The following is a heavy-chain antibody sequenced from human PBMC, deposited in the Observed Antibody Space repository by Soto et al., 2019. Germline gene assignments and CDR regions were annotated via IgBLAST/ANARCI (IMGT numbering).Heavy chain of an antibody. CDR3: AKGVPGIAVAGTGYFQH. CDR1: GFTFSSYA. Sequence: VGSLRLSCAASGFTFSSYAMSWVRQAPGKGLEWVSGISGSGDSTYYADSVKGRFTISRDNSKKTVYLQMNSLRAEDTAVYYCAKGVPGIAVAGTGYFQHWGQGPLVSVSS. D-gene: IGHD6-19*01. V-gene: IGHV3-23*01. CDR2: ISGSGDST. J-gene: IGHJ1*01.